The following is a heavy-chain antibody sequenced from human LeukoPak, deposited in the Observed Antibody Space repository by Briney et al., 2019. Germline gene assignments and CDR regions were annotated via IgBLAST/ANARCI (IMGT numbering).Heavy chain of an antibody. CDR1: EFTFSSYW. J-gene: IGHJ4*02. V-gene: IGHV3-7*01. D-gene: IGHD4-17*01. CDR2: IKQDGGEK. Sequence: PGGSLRFSCAASEFTFSSYWMSWVRQAPGKGLEWVANIKQDGGEKYYLDSVKGRFTVSRDNAKNSLYLQMNSLRAEDTAVYYCARLGARQILEYWGQGTLVTVSS. CDR3: ARLGARQILEY.